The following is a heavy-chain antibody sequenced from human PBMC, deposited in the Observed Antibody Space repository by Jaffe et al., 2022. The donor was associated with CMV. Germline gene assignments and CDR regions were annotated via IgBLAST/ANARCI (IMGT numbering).Heavy chain of an antibody. CDR3: ARRGMLGYYYYMDV. Sequence: QVQLQESGPGLVKPSETLSLTCSVSGGSISTYYWSWVRQPPGKGLEWIGYIYYSGSTNYNPSLKSRVTISVDTSKNQFSLELSSVTAADTAVYYCARRGMLGYYYYMDVWGKGTTVTVSS. V-gene: IGHV4-59*08. D-gene: IGHD3-10*02. CDR1: GGSISTYY. J-gene: IGHJ6*03. CDR2: IYYSGST.